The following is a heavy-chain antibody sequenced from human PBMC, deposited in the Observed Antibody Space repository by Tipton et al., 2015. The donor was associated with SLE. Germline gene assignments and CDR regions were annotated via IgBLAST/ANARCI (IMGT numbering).Heavy chain of an antibody. J-gene: IGHJ3*02. V-gene: IGHV4-38-2*02. CDR1: GYSISSGYY. Sequence: TLSLTCAVSGYSISSGYYWGWIRQPPGKGLEWIGSIYHSGSTYYNPSLKSRVTISVDTSKNQFSLKLSSVTAADTAVYYCARDYYGSGSYYDDAFDIWGQGTMVTVSS. CDR3: ARDYYGSGSYYDDAFDI. CDR2: IYHSGST. D-gene: IGHD3-10*01.